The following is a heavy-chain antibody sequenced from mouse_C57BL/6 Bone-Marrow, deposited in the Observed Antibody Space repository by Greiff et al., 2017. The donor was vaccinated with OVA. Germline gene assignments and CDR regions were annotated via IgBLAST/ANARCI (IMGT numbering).Heavy chain of an antibody. CDR1: GFTFSSYA. D-gene: IGHD1-1*01. V-gene: IGHV5-4*03. CDR3: AMDSITTVVEDYFDY. CDR2: ISAGGSYT. J-gene: IGHJ2*01. Sequence: EVKLVESGGGLVKPGGSLKISCAASGFTFSSYAMSWVRQTPEKRLEWVATISAGGSYTYYPDNVKGRITISRDNAKNNLYLQMSQLKAEDTAMYYCAMDSITTVVEDYFDYWGQGTTLTVSS.